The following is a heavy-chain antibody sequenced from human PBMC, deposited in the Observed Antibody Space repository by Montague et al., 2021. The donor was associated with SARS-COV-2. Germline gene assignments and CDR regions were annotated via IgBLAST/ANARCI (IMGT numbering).Heavy chain of an antibody. J-gene: IGHJ5*01. CDR2: IDHTGDT. CDR3: ARGGIRIGMNRGVRSRPFDS. Sequence: SETLSLTCAVSGGSFHIFSWGWIRQSPGKGLEWIGEIDHTGDTKYNPSVRSRVLISIDTSRSQISLNLRSVTAADTAVYYCARGGIRIGMNRGVRSRPFDSWGQGTLVTVSS. V-gene: IGHV4-34*01. D-gene: IGHD3-10*01. CDR1: GGSFHIFS.